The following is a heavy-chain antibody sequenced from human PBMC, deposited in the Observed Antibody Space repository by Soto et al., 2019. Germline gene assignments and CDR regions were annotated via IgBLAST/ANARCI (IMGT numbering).Heavy chain of an antibody. D-gene: IGHD2-2*01. V-gene: IGHV4-59*01. CDR2: IYYSGST. J-gene: IGHJ4*02. Sequence: SETLSLTCTVSGGSISSYYWSWIRQPPGKGLEWIGYIYYSGSTNYNPSLKSRVTISVDTSKNQFSLKLSSVTAADTAVYYCAKDLISQPYPLYYFDHWGQGTLVTVS. CDR1: GGSISSYY. CDR3: AKDLISQPYPLYYFDH.